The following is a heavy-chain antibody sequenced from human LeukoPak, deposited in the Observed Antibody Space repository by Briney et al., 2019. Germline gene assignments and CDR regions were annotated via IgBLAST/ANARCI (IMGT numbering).Heavy chain of an antibody. D-gene: IGHD3-22*01. J-gene: IGHJ4*02. CDR2: IKNSNGHT. CDR1: DYSFRSFG. V-gene: IGHV1-18*01. CDR3: ARSADSRGYDFLDY. Sequence: ASVKVSCKTIDYSFRSFGISWVRQAPGQGLEWMGWIKNSNGHTQYAQKFQGRITMTTDTSTTTAYMEMRRLRSDDTAVYYCARSADSRGYDFLDYWGQGSLVTVSS.